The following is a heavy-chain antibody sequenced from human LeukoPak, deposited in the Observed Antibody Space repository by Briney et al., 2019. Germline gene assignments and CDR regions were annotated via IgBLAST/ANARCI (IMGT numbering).Heavy chain of an antibody. J-gene: IGHJ5*02. D-gene: IGHD3-16*01. CDR1: GASMMSY. V-gene: IGHV4-4*07. CDR2: IYGSGII. Sequence: ASETLSLTCSVSGASMMSYWSWIRQPAGKGLEWIGRIYGSGIITYNPSLQSRVTMSVDTPTNQFSLKLTSVTAADTATYYCARDTGTKGEVRFDPRGQGSRVTASS. CDR3: ARDTGTKGEVRFDP.